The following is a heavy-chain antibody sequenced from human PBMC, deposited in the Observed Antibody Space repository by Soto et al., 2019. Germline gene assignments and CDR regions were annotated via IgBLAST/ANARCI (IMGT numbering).Heavy chain of an antibody. J-gene: IGHJ4*02. Sequence: SETLSLTCTVSGGSISSGGYYWSWIRQHPGKGLEWIGYIYYSGSTNYNPSLKSRVTISVDTSKNQFSLKLSSVTAADTAVYYCARHKRMARILTGYDREFDFWGQGTLVTVSS. D-gene: IGHD3-9*01. CDR1: GGSISSGGYY. V-gene: IGHV4-61*08. CDR3: ARHKRMARILTGYDREFDF. CDR2: IYYSGST.